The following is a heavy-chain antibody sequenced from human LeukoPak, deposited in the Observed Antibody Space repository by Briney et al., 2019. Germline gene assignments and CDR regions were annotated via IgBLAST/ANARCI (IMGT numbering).Heavy chain of an antibody. CDR3: SKLGVGYCTNGVCPFDY. V-gene: IGHV3-30*02. Sequence: PGGSLRLSCAASGFTFSSYGMHWVRQAPGKGLEWVAFIRYDGSNKYYADSVKGRFTISRDNSKNTLYLQMNSLRAEDTAVYYCSKLGVGYCTNGVCPFDYWGQGTLVTVSS. CDR2: IRYDGSNK. D-gene: IGHD2-8*01. CDR1: GFTFSSYG. J-gene: IGHJ4*02.